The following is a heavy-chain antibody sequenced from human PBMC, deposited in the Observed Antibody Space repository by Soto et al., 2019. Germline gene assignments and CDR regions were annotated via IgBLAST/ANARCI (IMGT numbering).Heavy chain of an antibody. CDR2: MNPNSGKT. CDR1: GYTFTTYD. D-gene: IGHD1-1*01. J-gene: IGHJ4*02. CDR3: AERKERSGPINFDY. Sequence: QVQLVQSGAEVKKPGASVKISCKASGYTFTTYDINWVRQATGQGLEWMGWMNPNSGKTGYAQKFQGRVTMTKDTSISTVYLELSSVRSEDTAVYYCAERKERSGPINFDYWGQGTLVTVSS. V-gene: IGHV1-8*01.